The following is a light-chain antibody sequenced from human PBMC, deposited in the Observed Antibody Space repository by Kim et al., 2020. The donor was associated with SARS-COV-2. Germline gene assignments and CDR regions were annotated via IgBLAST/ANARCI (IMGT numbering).Light chain of an antibody. Sequence: SATGRDRVTITCRASQDINEFLSWYQLTPETAPKLLIYDTSYVERGVTSRFSESGGGTYFTFTLSSLQPEDVATYYCQQHDNLPSTFGQGTKLEI. CDR2: DTS. J-gene: IGKJ2*01. V-gene: IGKV1-33*01. CDR3: QQHDNLPST. CDR1: QDINEF.